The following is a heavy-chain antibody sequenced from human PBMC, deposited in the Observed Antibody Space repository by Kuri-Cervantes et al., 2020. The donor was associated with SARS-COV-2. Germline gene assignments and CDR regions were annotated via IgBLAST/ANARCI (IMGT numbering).Heavy chain of an antibody. CDR3: ARNPRAYGGFDP. J-gene: IGHJ5*02. CDR2: MIISSSNI. V-gene: IGHV3-21*01. D-gene: IGHD3-10*01. CDR1: ESTFSSYS. Sequence: ESLKICCAASESTFSSYSMNWVREAPEKGLEWVSFMIISSSNIYDADSVKGQFTISRDNAKNTLKLQMNSLSAEYTAVYYCARNPRAYGGFDPWGQGTLVTVSS.